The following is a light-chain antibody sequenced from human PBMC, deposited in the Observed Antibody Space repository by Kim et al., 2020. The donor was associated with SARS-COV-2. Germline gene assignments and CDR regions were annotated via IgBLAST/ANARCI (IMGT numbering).Light chain of an antibody. CDR1: RGSIGDNY. CDR2: EDD. Sequence: RTVTITGTRRRGSIGDNYVQWYQQRPGGAPTTLIYEDDQRPSGVPDRFSGSIDSSSNSASLTISGLKTEDEADYYCQSYNRSNVIFGGGTKLTVL. V-gene: IGLV6-57*03. CDR3: QSYNRSNVI. J-gene: IGLJ2*01.